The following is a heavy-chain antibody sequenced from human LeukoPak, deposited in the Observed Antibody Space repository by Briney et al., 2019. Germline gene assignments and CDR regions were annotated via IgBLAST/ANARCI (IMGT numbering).Heavy chain of an antibody. V-gene: IGHV3-21*03. Sequence: AGGSLRLSCAASGFTFSSYSMNWVRQAPGKGLEWVSSISSSSSYIYYADSVKGRFTISRDNAKNSLYLQMNSLRAEDTAVYYCARDRRIAVAGTGRFDYWGQGTLVTVSS. D-gene: IGHD6-19*01. CDR1: GFTFSSYS. CDR3: ARDRRIAVAGTGRFDY. CDR2: ISSSSSYI. J-gene: IGHJ4*02.